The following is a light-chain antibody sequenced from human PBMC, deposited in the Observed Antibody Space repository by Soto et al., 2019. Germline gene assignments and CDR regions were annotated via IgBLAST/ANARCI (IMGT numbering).Light chain of an antibody. CDR1: SSDVGRYNY. V-gene: IGLV2-14*01. Sequence: QSALTQPASVSGSPGQSITISCTGTSSDVGRYNYVSWYRQHPGTAPKLIISDVNSRPSGISNRFSGSKSGNTASLTISGLQAEDEAYYFCAAWDDILNGHWVFGGGTKLTVL. J-gene: IGLJ3*02. CDR3: AAWDDILNGHWV. CDR2: DVN.